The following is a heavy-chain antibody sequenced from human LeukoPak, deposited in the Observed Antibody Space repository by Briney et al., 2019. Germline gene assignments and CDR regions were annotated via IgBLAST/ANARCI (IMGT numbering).Heavy chain of an antibody. CDR2: TRNKANSYTT. D-gene: IGHD5-12*01. CDR3: ARDPYSGYDLQAFDY. V-gene: IGHV3-72*01. J-gene: IGHJ4*02. Sequence: GGSLRLSCAASGFTFSDHYMDWVRQAPGKGLERVGRTRNKANSYTTEYAASVKGRFTISRDNAKNSLYLQMNSLRAEDTAVYYCARDPYSGYDLQAFDYWGQGTLVTVSS. CDR1: GFTFSDHY.